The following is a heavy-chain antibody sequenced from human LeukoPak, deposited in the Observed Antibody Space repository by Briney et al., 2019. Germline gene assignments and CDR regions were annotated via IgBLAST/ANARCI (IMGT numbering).Heavy chain of an antibody. V-gene: IGHV4-34*01. D-gene: IGHD3-10*01. Sequence: SETLSLTCAVYGGSFSGYYWSWIRQPPGKGLEWIGEINHSGSTNYNPYLKSRVTISVDTSKNQFSLKLSSVTAADTAVYYCARGITYYYGSGSYYNSPQFDPWGQGTLVTVSS. CDR1: GGSFSGYY. CDR2: INHSGST. CDR3: ARGITYYYGSGSYYNSPQFDP. J-gene: IGHJ5*02.